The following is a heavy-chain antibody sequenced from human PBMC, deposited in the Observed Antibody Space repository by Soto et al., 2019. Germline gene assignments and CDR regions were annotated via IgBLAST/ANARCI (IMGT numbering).Heavy chain of an antibody. CDR3: AKSLISVQLPNYYYGMDV. CDR2: ISYDGSNK. V-gene: IGHV3-30*18. D-gene: IGHD5-18*01. CDR1: GFTFISYG. Sequence: PWGSLRLSCAASGFTFISYGIHFGRQSPCKGLEWVAVISYDGSNKYYADSVKGRFTISRDNSKNTLYLQMNSLRAEDTAVYYCAKSLISVQLPNYYYGMDVWGQGTTVTVSS. J-gene: IGHJ6*02.